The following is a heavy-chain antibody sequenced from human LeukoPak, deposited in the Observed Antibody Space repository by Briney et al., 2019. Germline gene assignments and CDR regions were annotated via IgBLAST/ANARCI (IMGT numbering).Heavy chain of an antibody. Sequence: PGGSLRLSCAASGLAVSRNYMSWVRQAPGKGLDWVSVIYSGGNTYYADSVKGRFTISRDNSKNTLYLQMNSLRAEDTAVYYCARVSGDYTYYFDYWGQGTLVTVSS. CDR1: GLAVSRNY. J-gene: IGHJ4*02. D-gene: IGHD4-17*01. V-gene: IGHV3-66*01. CDR2: IYSGGNT. CDR3: ARVSGDYTYYFDY.